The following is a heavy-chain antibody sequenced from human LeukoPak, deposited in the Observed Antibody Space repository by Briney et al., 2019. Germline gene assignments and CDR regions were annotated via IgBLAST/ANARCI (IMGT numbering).Heavy chain of an antibody. Sequence: SSETLSLTCAVYGGSFSEYYWSWIRQPPGKGLEWIGEINHSGTTNYNPSLKTRVTISKETSKKQFSLKLSSVTAADTAVYYCARARMDVWGQGITVTVSS. CDR1: GGSFSEYY. CDR3: ARARMDV. J-gene: IGHJ6*02. V-gene: IGHV4-34*01. CDR2: INHSGTT.